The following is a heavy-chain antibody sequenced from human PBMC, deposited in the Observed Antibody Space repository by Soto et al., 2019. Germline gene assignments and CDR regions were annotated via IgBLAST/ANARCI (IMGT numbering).Heavy chain of an antibody. CDR2: IYYSGST. D-gene: IGHD3-9*01. Sequence: SETLSLTCTVSGGSINNSSYYWGWIRQPPGKGLEWIGSIYYSGSTYYNPSLKSRVTLSVDTSKNQFSLKLSSVTAADTSVYYCGRYHYDILTGFYPIDYWGQGTLVTVSS. CDR1: GGSINNSSYY. CDR3: GRYHYDILTGFYPIDY. V-gene: IGHV4-39*01. J-gene: IGHJ4*02.